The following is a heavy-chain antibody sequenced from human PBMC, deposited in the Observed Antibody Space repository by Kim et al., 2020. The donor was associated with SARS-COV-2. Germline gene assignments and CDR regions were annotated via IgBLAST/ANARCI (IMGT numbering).Heavy chain of an antibody. V-gene: IGHV3-21*01. D-gene: IGHD6-6*01. CDR1: GFTFSSYA. J-gene: IGHJ4*02. CDR3: ARDAQLVPSDY. CDR2: IPSTTNYI. Sequence: GGSLRLSCAASGFTFSSYAMHWVRQAPGKGLEWVAVIPSTTNYIYYTDSVRGRFTISRDNAKSSLSLQMNSLQVEDTAVYYCARDAQLVPSDYWGQGTLV.